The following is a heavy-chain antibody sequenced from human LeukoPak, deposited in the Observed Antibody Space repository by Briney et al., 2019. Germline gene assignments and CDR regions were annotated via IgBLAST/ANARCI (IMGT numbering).Heavy chain of an antibody. D-gene: IGHD5-12*01. J-gene: IGHJ4*02. V-gene: IGHV4-39*07. CDR1: GFTFSSYS. CDR2: IYYSGST. CDR3: ARDGLVATGDDY. Sequence: GSLRLSCAASGFTFSSYSMNWVRQASGKGLEWIGSIYYSGSTYYNPSLKSRVTISVDTSKNQFSLKLSSVTAADTAVYYCARDGLVATGDDYWGQGTLVTVSS.